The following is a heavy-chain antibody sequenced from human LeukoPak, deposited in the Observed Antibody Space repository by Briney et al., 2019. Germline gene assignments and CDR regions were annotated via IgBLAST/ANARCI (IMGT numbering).Heavy chain of an antibody. CDR1: GYTFTAYY. Sequence: ASVKVSCKASGYTFTAYYIHWVRQAPGQGLEWMGRINPKNGDTNCAQKFQDRVTMTRDTSMSAAYMEISRLTYDDTAVYYCGRGIQSFDPWGQGTLVTVSS. CDR2: INPKNGDT. V-gene: IGHV1-2*06. CDR3: GRGIQSFDP. J-gene: IGHJ5*02.